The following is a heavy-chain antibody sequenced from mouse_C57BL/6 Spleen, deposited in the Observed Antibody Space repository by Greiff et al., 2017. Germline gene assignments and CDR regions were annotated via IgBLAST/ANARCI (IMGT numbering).Heavy chain of an antibody. CDR3: SRISNYGGFDY. D-gene: IGHD2-5*01. Sequence: QVQLQQPGAELVRPGTSVKLSCKASGYSFTSYWLHWVKQRPGQGLEWIGVIDPSDCYTNYNQKFKGKATLTVDTSSSTAYMPLSSLTSEDSAVYFCSRISNYGGFDYWGQGTTLTVSS. V-gene: IGHV1-59*01. CDR1: GYSFTSYW. J-gene: IGHJ2*01. CDR2: IDPSDCYT.